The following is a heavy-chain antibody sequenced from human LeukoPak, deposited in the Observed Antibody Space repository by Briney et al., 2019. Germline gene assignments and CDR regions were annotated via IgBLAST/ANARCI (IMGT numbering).Heavy chain of an antibody. CDR3: ARLPTYYDSSGYYREDI. J-gene: IGHJ3*02. Sequence: SETLSLTCTVSGGSISSSSYYWGWIRQPPGKGLEWIGSIYYSGSTYYNPSLKSRVTISVDTSKNQFSLKLSSVTAADTAVYYCARLPTYYDSSGYYREDIWGQGTMVTVSS. V-gene: IGHV4-39*01. D-gene: IGHD3-22*01. CDR1: GGSISSSSYY. CDR2: IYYSGST.